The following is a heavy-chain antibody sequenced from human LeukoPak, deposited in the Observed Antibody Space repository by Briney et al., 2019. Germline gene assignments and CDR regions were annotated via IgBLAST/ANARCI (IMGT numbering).Heavy chain of an antibody. V-gene: IGHV4-34*01. J-gene: IGHJ5*02. Sequence: SETLSLACAVYGGSFSGYYWSWIRQPPGKGLEWIGEINHSGSTNYNPSLKSRVTISVDTSKNQFSLKLSSVTAADTAVYYCARGLNRMGSDLGSNWFDPWGQGTLVTVSS. CDR3: ARGLNRMGSDLGSNWFDP. D-gene: IGHD3-16*01. CDR2: INHSGST. CDR1: GGSFSGYY.